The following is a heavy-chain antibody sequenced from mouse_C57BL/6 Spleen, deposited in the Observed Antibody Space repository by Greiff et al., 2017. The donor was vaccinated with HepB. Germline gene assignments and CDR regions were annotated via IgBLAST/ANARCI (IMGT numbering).Heavy chain of an antibody. CDR1: GFTFSSYA. V-gene: IGHV5-4*01. D-gene: IGHD1-1*01. CDR2: ISDGGSYT. J-gene: IGHJ3*01. Sequence: EVMLVESGGGLVKPGGSLKLSCAASGFTFSSYAMSWVRQTPEKRLEWVATISDGGSYTYYPDNVKGRFTISRDNAKNNLYLQMSHLKSEDTAMYYCAREPFDYGSSSFAYWGQGTLVTVSA. CDR3: AREPFDYGSSSFAY.